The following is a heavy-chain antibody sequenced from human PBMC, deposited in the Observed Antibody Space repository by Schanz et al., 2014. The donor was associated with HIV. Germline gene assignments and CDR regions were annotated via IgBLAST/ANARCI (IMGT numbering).Heavy chain of an antibody. V-gene: IGHV3-23*01. Sequence: EVQLLESGGGLVQPGGSLRLSCAASGFTFSSYAMSWVRQAPGKGLEWVSAISGGGGSTYYTDSVKGRFTISRDNSKNTLYLQMNSLRAEDTAVYYCAKDTTAAGRGYFQHWGQGTLVTVS. CDR3: AKDTTAAGRGYFQH. J-gene: IGHJ1*01. D-gene: IGHD6-13*01. CDR2: ISGGGGST. CDR1: GFTFSSYA.